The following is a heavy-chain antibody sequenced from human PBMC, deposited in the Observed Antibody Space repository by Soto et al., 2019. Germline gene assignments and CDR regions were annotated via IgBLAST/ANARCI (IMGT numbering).Heavy chain of an antibody. Sequence: SLRLSCAASGFAFSDAWINWVRQAPGKGLEWVGRIKSKTDGGSADYAAPVKGRFAISRDDSKNMVYLQMNSLKTEDTAVYYCTTDSRTTLPEVRFDYWGHGTLVTVSS. CDR1: GFAFSDAW. D-gene: IGHD1-26*01. J-gene: IGHJ4*01. CDR3: TTDSRTTLPEVRFDY. V-gene: IGHV3-15*07. CDR2: IKSKTDGGSA.